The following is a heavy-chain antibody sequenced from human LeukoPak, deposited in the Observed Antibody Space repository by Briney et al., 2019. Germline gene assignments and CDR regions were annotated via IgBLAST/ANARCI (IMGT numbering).Heavy chain of an antibody. Sequence: GGSLRLSCAASGFTFSSYAIHWVRQAPGKGLEWVAVISYDGSNKYYADSVKGRFTISRDNSKNTLYLQMNSLRAEDTAVYYCEREYCSGGSCFNYYYYYGMDVWGQGTTVTVSS. V-gene: IGHV3-30-3*01. CDR1: GFTFSSYA. CDR3: EREYCSGGSCFNYYYYYGMDV. CDR2: ISYDGSNK. D-gene: IGHD2-15*01. J-gene: IGHJ6*02.